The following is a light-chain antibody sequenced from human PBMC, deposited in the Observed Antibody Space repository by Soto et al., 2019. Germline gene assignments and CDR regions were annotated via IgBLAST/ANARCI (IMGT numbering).Light chain of an antibody. Sequence: QSALTQPASVSGPPGQSITISCTGTSSDVGSYNLVSWYQLHPGRAPKLMIYEGSKRPSGVSNRFSGSKSGNTASLTISGLQAEDEADYYCCSYARSSTYVFGTGTKVTV. CDR2: EGS. V-gene: IGLV2-23*01. CDR3: CSYARSSTYV. CDR1: SSDVGSYNL. J-gene: IGLJ1*01.